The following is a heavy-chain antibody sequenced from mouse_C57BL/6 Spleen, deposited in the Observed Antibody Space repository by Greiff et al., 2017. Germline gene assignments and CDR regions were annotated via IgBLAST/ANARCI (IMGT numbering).Heavy chain of an antibody. Sequence: QVQLQQPGAELVRPGSSVKLSCKASGYTFTSYWMHWVKQRPIQGLEWIGNIDPSNSETHYNQKFKDKATLTVDKSSSTAYMQLSSLTSEDSAVYYCARDGGSTMVTMYYLDYWGQGTTRTGAS. CDR2: IDPSNSET. D-gene: IGHD2-2*01. J-gene: IGHJ2*01. CDR3: ARDGGSTMVTMYYLDY. CDR1: GYTFTSYW. V-gene: IGHV1-52*01.